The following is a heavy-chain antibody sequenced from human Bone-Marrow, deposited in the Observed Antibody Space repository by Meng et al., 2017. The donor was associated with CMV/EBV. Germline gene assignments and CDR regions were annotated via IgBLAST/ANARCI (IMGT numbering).Heavy chain of an antibody. CDR1: GFTFSSYA. CDR3: ARLIPAAMYYYYGMDV. CDR2: ISYDGSNK. J-gene: IGHJ6*02. D-gene: IGHD2-2*01. Sequence: GESLKISCAASGFTFSSYAMHWVRQAPGKGLEWVAVISYDGSNKYYADSVKGRFTISRDNSKNTLYLQMNSLRAEDTAVYYCARLIPAAMYYYYGMDVWGQGTTVTVSS. V-gene: IGHV3-30-3*01.